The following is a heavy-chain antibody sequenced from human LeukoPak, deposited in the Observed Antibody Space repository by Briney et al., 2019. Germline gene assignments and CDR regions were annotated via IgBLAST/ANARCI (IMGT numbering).Heavy chain of an antibody. Sequence: ASVKVSCKASGYTFTGYYMHWVRQAPGQGLEWMGWINPNSGGTNYAQKFQGRVTMTRDTSSSTAYMELSRLRSDDTAVYYCARGNFKGSTSSPDYWGQGTLVTVSS. V-gene: IGHV1-2*02. CDR2: INPNSGGT. CDR3: ARGNFKGSTSSPDY. D-gene: IGHD2-2*01. CDR1: GYTFTGYY. J-gene: IGHJ4*02.